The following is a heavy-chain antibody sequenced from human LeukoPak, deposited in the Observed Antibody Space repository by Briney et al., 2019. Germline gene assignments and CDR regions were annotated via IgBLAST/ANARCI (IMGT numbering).Heavy chain of an antibody. D-gene: IGHD5-18*01. J-gene: IGHJ4*02. CDR3: ATRGYSYGLDY. CDR2: ISGSGGST. V-gene: IGHV3-23*01. Sequence: GGSLRLSCAASRFTFSSYAMSWVRQAPGKGLEWVSAISGSGGSTYYADSVKGRFTISRDNSKNTLYLQMNSLRAEDTAVYYCATRGYSYGLDYWGQGTLVTVSS. CDR1: RFTFSSYA.